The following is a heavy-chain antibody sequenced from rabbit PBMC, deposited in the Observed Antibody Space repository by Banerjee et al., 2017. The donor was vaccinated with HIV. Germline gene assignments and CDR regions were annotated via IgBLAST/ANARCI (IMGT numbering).Heavy chain of an antibody. V-gene: IGHV1S45*01. CDR1: GFSFSSSYY. CDR3: ARDRSTDGNPYGYDFNL. CDR2: IYNGDGST. D-gene: IGHD6-1*01. J-gene: IGHJ4*01. Sequence: QEQLVESGGGLVQPEGSLTLTCTASGFSFSSSYYMSWVRQAPGRGLEWIACIYNGDGSTYYASWAKGRFTISKTSSTTVTLQMTSLTAADTATYFCARDRSTDGNPYGYDFNLWGPGTLVTVS.